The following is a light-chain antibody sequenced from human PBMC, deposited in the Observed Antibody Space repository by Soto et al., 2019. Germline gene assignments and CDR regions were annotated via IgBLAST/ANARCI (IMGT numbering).Light chain of an antibody. CDR2: HNT. V-gene: IGLV1-51*01. CDR3: GTWDSSLSAYV. CDR1: SSNIANNY. Sequence: QSVLTQPPSVSAAPGQKVTLSCFGSSSNIANNYVSWYQQLPGTAPKLLTYHNTQRPPRSPDRFSRSKPRPSATLRITAHQTGDEADYYCGTWDSSLSAYVFGSGTKVTVL. J-gene: IGLJ1*01.